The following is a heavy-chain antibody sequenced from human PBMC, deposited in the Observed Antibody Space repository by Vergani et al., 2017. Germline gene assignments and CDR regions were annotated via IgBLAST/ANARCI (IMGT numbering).Heavy chain of an antibody. J-gene: IGHJ4*02. CDR3: ARENGYCSSTSCYSLDY. CDR1: GFTFSSYG. V-gene: IGHV3-33*01. CDR2: IWYDGSNK. Sequence: QVQLVESGGGVVQPGRSLRLSCAASGFTFSSYGMHWVRQAPGKGLEWVAVIWYDGSNKYYADSVKGRFTISRDNSKNTLYLQMNSLRAEDTALYYCARENGYCSSTSCYSLDYWGQGTLVTVSS. D-gene: IGHD2-2*01.